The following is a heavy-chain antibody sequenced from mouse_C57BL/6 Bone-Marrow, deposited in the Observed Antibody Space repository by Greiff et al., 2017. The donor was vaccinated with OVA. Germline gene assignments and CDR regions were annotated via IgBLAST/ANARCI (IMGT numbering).Heavy chain of an antibody. CDR2: IYPGSGST. J-gene: IGHJ2*01. Sequence: VQLQQPGAELVKPGASVKMSCKASGYTFTSYWITWVKQRPGQGLEWIGDIYPGSGSTNYNEKFKSKATLTVDTSSSTAYMQLSSLTSEDSVVYYCARVNYEYDEGDLDDWGQGTTLTVSS. D-gene: IGHD2-4*01. CDR1: GYTFTSYW. V-gene: IGHV1-55*01. CDR3: ARVNYEYDEGDLDD.